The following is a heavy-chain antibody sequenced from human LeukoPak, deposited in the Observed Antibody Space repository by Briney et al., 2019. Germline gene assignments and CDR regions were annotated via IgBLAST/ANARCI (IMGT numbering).Heavy chain of an antibody. CDR2: IRYEGTNK. V-gene: IGHV3-30*02. CDR3: AKDNYYGDYEVTSIFGVD. CDR1: GFTFSSHG. Sequence: PGGSLRLSCAASGFTFSSHGMHWVRQAPGKGLEGVAFIRYEGTNKYYADSMKGRFTISRDNSKNTLYLQMNSLRAEDTAVHYCAKDNYYGDYEVTSIFGVDWGQGTLVTVSS. J-gene: IGHJ4*02. D-gene: IGHD4-17*01.